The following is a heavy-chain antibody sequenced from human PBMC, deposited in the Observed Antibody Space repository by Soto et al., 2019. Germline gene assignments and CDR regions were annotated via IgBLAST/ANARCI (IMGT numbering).Heavy chain of an antibody. Sequence: GGSLRLSCAASGFTFSSYAMTWVRQVPGKGLEWVSDISGSGGATYYADSVKGRFTISRDNSKNTLYLLMNSLRAEDTAVYYCAKDDGSGPVPYYYYGIDVWGQGTTVTVSS. D-gene: IGHD6-19*01. CDR1: GFTFSSYA. CDR2: ISGSGGAT. CDR3: AKDDGSGPVPYYYYGIDV. V-gene: IGHV3-23*01. J-gene: IGHJ6*02.